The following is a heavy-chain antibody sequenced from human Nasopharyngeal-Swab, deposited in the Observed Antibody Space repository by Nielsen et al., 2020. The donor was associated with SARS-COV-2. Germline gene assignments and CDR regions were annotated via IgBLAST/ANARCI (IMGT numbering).Heavy chain of an antibody. D-gene: IGHD3-22*01. J-gene: IGHJ5*02. CDR3: ARETSDDSSGYYYTNWFDP. V-gene: IGHV4-59*01. Sequence: RQAPGKGLEWVGYIYYSGSTNYNPALKRRVTISVDTSKNQFSLKLSSVTAAYTAVYYCARETSDDSSGYYYTNWFDPWGQGTLVTVSS. CDR2: IYYSGST.